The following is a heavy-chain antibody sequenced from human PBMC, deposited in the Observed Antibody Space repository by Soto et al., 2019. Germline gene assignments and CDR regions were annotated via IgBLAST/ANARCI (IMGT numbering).Heavy chain of an antibody. Sequence: GASVQVSCKASGGTFSSYTISWVRQAPGQGLEWMGRIIPILGIANYAQKFQGRVTITADKSTSTAYMELSSLRSEDTAAYYCARDREDTAMAPHVYGMDVWGRGTTVTVSS. CDR3: ARDREDTAMAPHVYGMDV. V-gene: IGHV1-69*04. CDR2: IIPILGIA. CDR1: GGTFSSYT. D-gene: IGHD5-18*01. J-gene: IGHJ6*02.